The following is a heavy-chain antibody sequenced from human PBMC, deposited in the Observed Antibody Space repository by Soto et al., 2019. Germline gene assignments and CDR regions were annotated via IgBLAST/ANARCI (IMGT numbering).Heavy chain of an antibody. J-gene: IGHJ6*02. CDR3: ARGWGYCSSTSCYVYYYYGMDV. CDR2: TYYRSKWYN. V-gene: IGHV6-1*01. D-gene: IGHD2-2*01. CDR1: GDSVSSNSSA. Sequence: SQTLSLTFAISGDSVSSNSSAWNWISQCPSRGLEWLGRTYYRSKWYNDYAVSVKSRITINPDTSKNQFSLQLNSVTPEDTAVYYCARGWGYCSSTSCYVYYYYGMDVWGQGTTVTVPS.